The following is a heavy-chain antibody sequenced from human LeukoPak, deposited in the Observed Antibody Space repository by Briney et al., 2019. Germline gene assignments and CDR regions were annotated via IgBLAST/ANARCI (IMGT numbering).Heavy chain of an antibody. CDR1: GLILRSYA. D-gene: IGHD2-2*01. CDR3: AKKGCSSTSCSYIYYYMDV. CDR2: ISGRGGST. J-gene: IGHJ6*03. Sequence: PGGSLRLSCAASGLILRSYAMRWVRQAPGKGLAWVSAISGRGGSTYYADSVKGRFTISRDNSKNSLYLQMNSLRAEDTAVYYCAKKGCSSTSCSYIYYYMDVWGKGTTVTVSS. V-gene: IGHV3-23*01.